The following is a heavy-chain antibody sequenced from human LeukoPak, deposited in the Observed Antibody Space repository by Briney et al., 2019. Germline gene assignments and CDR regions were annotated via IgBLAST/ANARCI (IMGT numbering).Heavy chain of an antibody. Sequence: SVTVSCEASGGTFSSYAISWVRQAPGQGLGGMGGIIPIFGTANYAQKFQGRVTITADKSTSTAYMELSSLRSEDTAVYYCAAERYCSSTSCYVYYYYGMDVWGKGTTVTVSS. CDR1: GGTFSSYA. J-gene: IGHJ6*04. CDR2: IIPIFGTA. CDR3: AAERYCSSTSCYVYYYYGMDV. D-gene: IGHD2-2*01. V-gene: IGHV1-69*06.